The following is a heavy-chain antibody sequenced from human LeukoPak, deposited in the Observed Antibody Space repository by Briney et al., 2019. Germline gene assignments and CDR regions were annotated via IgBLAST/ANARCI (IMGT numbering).Heavy chain of an antibody. CDR1: GGTFSSYA. Sequence: SVKVSCKASGGTFSSYAISWVRQAPGQWLEWMGGIIPIFGTANYAQKFQGRVTITADESTSTAYMELSSLRSEDTAVYYCARGARSGYYFDYWGQGTLVTVSS. V-gene: IGHV1-69*13. CDR2: IIPIFGTA. D-gene: IGHD1-14*01. J-gene: IGHJ4*02. CDR3: ARGARSGYYFDY.